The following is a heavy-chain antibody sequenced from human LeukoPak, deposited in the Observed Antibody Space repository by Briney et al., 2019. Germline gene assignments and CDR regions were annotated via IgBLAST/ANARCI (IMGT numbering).Heavy chain of an antibody. D-gene: IGHD2-21*02. J-gene: IGHJ4*02. CDR1: RGSISSGDYY. CDR3: ARLGTAPFDY. CDR2: ISYTGTT. V-gene: IGHV4-30-4*01. Sequence: SETLSLTCTASRGSISSGDYYWSWIRQPPGKGLEWIGYISYTGTTYYNPSLKSRISISEDTSKNLFSLKLNSVTAADTAVYYCARLGTAPFDYWGQGTLVTVSS.